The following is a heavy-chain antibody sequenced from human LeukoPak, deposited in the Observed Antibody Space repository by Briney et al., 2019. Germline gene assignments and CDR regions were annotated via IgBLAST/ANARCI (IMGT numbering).Heavy chain of an antibody. V-gene: IGHV1-2*02. CDR1: GYTFTGYY. J-gene: IGHJ6*03. CDR2: INPNSGGT. CDR3: ARDGEVRGVMTYYYYYYMDV. Sequence: ASVKVSCKASGYTFTGYYMHWVQQAPGQGLEWMGWINPNSGGTNYAQKFQGRVTMTRDTSISTAYMELSRLRSDDTAVYYCARDGEVRGVMTYYYYYYMDVWGKGTTVTVSS. D-gene: IGHD3-10*01.